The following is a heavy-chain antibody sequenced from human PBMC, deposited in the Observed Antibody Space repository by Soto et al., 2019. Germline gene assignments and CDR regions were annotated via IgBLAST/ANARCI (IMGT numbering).Heavy chain of an antibody. CDR2: INPSGGST. V-gene: IGHV1-46*01. D-gene: IGHD4-17*01. CDR1: GYTFTSYY. Sequence: ASVKVSCKASGYTFTSYYMHWVRQAPGQGLEWMGIINPSGGSTSYAQKFQGRVTMTRDTSTSTVYMELSSLRSEDTAVYYCASALLASAEVTVTTFRYSYYGMDVWGPATTVTVSS. CDR3: ASALLASAEVTVTTFRYSYYGMDV. J-gene: IGHJ6*02.